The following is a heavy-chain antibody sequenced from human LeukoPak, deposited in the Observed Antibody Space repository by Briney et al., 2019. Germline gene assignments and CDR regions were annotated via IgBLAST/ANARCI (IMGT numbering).Heavy chain of an antibody. CDR3: ARDLGYSSSRGEDV. CDR2: ITPNSGGT. Sequence: GASVKVSCKASGYTFTGYYMHWVRQAPGQGLEWMGWITPNSGGTNYAQKFQGRVTMTRDTSISTAYMELSRLRSDDTAVYYCARDLGYSSSRGEDVWGQGTTVTVSS. D-gene: IGHD6-6*01. V-gene: IGHV1-2*02. J-gene: IGHJ6*02. CDR1: GYTFTGYY.